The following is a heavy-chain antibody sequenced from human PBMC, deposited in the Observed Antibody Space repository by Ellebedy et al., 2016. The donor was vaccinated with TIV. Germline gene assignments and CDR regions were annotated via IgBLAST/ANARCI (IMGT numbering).Heavy chain of an antibody. V-gene: IGHV3-48*02. J-gene: IGHJ5*02. CDR1: GFTFSSYS. Sequence: GESLKISXAASGFTFSSYSMNWVRQAPGKGLEWVSYISSSSSTIYYADSVKGRFTISRDNAKNSLYLQMNSLRDKDTAVYYCARGPLYGDYPNWFDPWGQGTLVTVSS. CDR2: ISSSSSTI. D-gene: IGHD4-17*01. CDR3: ARGPLYGDYPNWFDP.